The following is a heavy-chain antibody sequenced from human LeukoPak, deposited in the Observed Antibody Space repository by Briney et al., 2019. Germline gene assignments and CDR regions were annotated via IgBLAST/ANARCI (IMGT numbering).Heavy chain of an antibody. Sequence: PSETLSLTCSVSGGSISSGGYHWNWIRRPPGKGLEWIGYIYYSGSTYYNPSLKSRVTMLVDLSKNEFSLKLSSVTAADTAVYYCARGYVSSNWYKEDAFDIWGQGTMVTVSS. J-gene: IGHJ3*02. CDR1: GGSISSGGYH. CDR3: ARGYVSSNWYKEDAFDI. CDR2: IYYSGST. V-gene: IGHV4-30-2*01. D-gene: IGHD6-13*01.